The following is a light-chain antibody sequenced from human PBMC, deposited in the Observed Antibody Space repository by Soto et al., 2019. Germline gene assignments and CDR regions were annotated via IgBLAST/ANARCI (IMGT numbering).Light chain of an antibody. Sequence: DIQVTQSPPSLSASVGDRVTITCQASQDFRKNLNWYQKKPGXAPKLLIYDASNLETGVPSGFGGRASGKSFTLTISSLQPEDVATYYWQQYYRLPPLFTFCPGTKVDIK. CDR2: DAS. J-gene: IGKJ3*01. CDR3: QQYYRLPPLFT. CDR1: QDFRKN. V-gene: IGKV1-33*01.